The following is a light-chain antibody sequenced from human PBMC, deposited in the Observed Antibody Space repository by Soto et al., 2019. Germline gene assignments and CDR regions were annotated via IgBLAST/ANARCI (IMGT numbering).Light chain of an antibody. J-gene: IGKJ1*01. V-gene: IGKV1-5*03. CDR3: QQYSSYSPWL. CDR1: QSISTW. Sequence: DIQVAQSPSTLSASVGDRVTITCRASQSISTWLAWYQHKPGTAPKLLIYKASTLDRGVSSRFSGSGSETEFTLPISSLQPEDSATYYCQQYSSYSPWLFGQGTKVEI. CDR2: KAS.